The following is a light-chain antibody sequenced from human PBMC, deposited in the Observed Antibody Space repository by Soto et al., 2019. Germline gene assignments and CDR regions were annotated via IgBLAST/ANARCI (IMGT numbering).Light chain of an antibody. CDR3: QQYDTSPRT. CDR2: QTS. V-gene: IGKV3-20*01. CDR1: QSVSRNY. J-gene: IGKJ1*01. Sequence: EIVLTQSPGTLSLSPGERATLSCRASQSVSRNYLVWYQQKPGQAPRLLIYQTSLRAAGIPARFSASGSGTDFTLTISRLEPEDFAVYYCQQYDTSPRTFGQGTGGYQ.